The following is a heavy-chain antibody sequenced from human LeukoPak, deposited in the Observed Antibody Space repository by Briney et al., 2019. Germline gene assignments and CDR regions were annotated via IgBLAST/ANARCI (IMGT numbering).Heavy chain of an antibody. D-gene: IGHD3-22*01. J-gene: IGHJ3*02. CDR1: GGSISSGGYS. CDR3: ARDRDYYDGSGYTGPGAFDI. CDR2: IYHSGST. V-gene: IGHV4-30-2*01. Sequence: SETLSLTCAVSGGSISSGGYSWSWIRQPPGKGLEWIGYIYHSGSTYYNPSLKSRVAISVDRSKNQFSLKLSSVTAADTAVYYCARDRDYYDGSGYTGPGAFDIWGQGTMVTVSS.